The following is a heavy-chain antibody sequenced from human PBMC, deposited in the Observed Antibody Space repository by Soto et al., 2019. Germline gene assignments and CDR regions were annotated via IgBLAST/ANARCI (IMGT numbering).Heavy chain of an antibody. CDR1: GDSISSYY. V-gene: IGHV4-59*08. J-gene: IGHJ4*02. CDR3: ARRTRGDTAGFDY. CDR2: VYFSRGG. D-gene: IGHD4-17*01. Sequence: PSETLSLTCTVSGDSISSYYGSWIRQPPGEGLEWIGYVYFSRGGNYNPSLKSRVTTSLDTSKNQLYLQLTSVTAADTAVYYCARRTRGDTAGFDYWGRGTLVTVSS.